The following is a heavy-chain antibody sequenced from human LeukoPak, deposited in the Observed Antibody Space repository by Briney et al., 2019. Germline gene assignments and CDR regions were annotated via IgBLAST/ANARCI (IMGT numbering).Heavy chain of an antibody. CDR2: INQDGGTT. CDR1: GFTFSSLW. V-gene: IGHV3-7*01. J-gene: IGHJ6*03. Sequence: GGSLRLSCSASGFTFSSLWMSWVRQAPGRGPEWVANINQDGGTTYYVASVKGRFTISRDNAKNSLSLQMSSLRAEDTAVYYCTKDRQGPNQYHMDVWGKGTTVTVSS. CDR3: TKDRQGPNQYHMDV.